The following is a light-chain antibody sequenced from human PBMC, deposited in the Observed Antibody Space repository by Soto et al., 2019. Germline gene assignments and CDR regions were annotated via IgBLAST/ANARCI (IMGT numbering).Light chain of an antibody. Sequence: QSVLTQPPSVSGAPGQRVTISCTGSSSNIGAGYDVHWYQRLPGTAPKLLIYGNINRPSGVPDRFSGSNSGNTATLTITRVEAGDEADYYCQVWDSSSDHYVFAAGTKVTVL. CDR2: GNI. CDR1: SSNIGAGYD. J-gene: IGLJ1*01. V-gene: IGLV1-40*01. CDR3: QVWDSSSDHYV.